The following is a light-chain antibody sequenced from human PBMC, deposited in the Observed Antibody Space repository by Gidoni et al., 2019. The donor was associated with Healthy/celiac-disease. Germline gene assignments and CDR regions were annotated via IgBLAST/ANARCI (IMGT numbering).Light chain of an antibody. CDR1: SSDVGGYNY. CDR3: NSYTAYSTLL. V-gene: IGLV2-14*01. Sequence: QSALTQPASVSGSPGQSITISCTGTSSDVGGYNYVSWYQQHPGKAPKLMIYDVSNRPSGVSNRFSGSKSGNTASLTISGLQAEDEADYYCNSYTAYSTLLFGSGTKVTVL. CDR2: DVS. J-gene: IGLJ1*01.